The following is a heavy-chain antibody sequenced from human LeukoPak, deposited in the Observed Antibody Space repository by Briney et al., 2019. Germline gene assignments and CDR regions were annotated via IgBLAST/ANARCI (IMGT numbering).Heavy chain of an antibody. D-gene: IGHD3-10*01. CDR1: GYTLTDYY. Sequence: ASVKASCKASGYTLTDYYVHWVRQAPGLGLEWMGWINPNSGDTDHAQKFQGRVTMTRDTSISTAYMELSSLRFDDTAAYYCARLRGSQSKGYGMDVWGQGTTVTVSS. J-gene: IGHJ6*02. CDR3: ARLRGSQSKGYGMDV. CDR2: INPNSGDT. V-gene: IGHV1-2*02.